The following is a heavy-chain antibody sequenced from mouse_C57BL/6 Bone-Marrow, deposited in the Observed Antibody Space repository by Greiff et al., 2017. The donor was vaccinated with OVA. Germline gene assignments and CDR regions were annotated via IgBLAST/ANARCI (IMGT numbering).Heavy chain of an antibody. CDR2: IWRGGST. D-gene: IGHD1-1*01. CDR3: AISYGSSPYWYFDV. J-gene: IGHJ1*03. CDR1: GFSLTSYG. V-gene: IGHV2-5*01. Sequence: QVQLQQSGPGLVQPSQSLSITCTVSGFSLTSYGVHWVRQSPGKGLEWLGVIWRGGSTDYNAAFMSRLSITKDNSKSQVFFKMNSLQADDTAIYYCAISYGSSPYWYFDVWGTGTTVTVSS.